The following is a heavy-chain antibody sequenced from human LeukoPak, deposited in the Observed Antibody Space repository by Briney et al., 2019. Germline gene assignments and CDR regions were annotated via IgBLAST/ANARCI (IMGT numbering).Heavy chain of an antibody. CDR3: ARRGRVVSGSYDWFDP. CDR1: GGSICSYY. J-gene: IGHJ5*02. V-gene: IGHV4-4*07. CDR2: IYTSGST. D-gene: IGHD2-21*01. Sequence: SETLSLTCTVSGGSICSYYWSWIRQPAGKGLDWIGRIYTSGSTNYNPSLKSRVTMSVDTSKNQFSLKLSSVTAADTAMYYCARRGRVVSGSYDWFDPWGQGTLVTVSS.